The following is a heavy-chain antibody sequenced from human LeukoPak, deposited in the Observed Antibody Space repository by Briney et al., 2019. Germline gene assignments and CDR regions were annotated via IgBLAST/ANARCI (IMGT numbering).Heavy chain of an antibody. D-gene: IGHD5-12*01. J-gene: IGHJ4*02. CDR3: ARDSNNIVDY. CDR1: GYAFTSYG. V-gene: IGHV1-18*01. CDR2: ISAYNGNT. Sequence: ASVKVSCKASGYAFTSYGISWVRQAPGQGLEWMGWISAYNGNTKYAQKVQGRVTMTRDTSTSTAYMELGSLRSDDTAVYYCARDSNNIVDYWGQGTPVTVSS.